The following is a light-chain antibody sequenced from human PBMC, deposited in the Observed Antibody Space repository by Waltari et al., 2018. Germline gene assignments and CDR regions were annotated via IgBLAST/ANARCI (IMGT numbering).Light chain of an antibody. J-gene: IGLJ6*01. CDR1: SSDVGGYNY. Sequence: QSALTQPPSASGSPGQSVTISCTGTSSDVGGYNYVSWYQQHPGKAPKLMIYEVSKRPSGVPDRVAGSKSGNTASLTVSGLQAEDEADEYCSSYAGSNNFVFGSGTKVTVL. CDR2: EVS. CDR3: SSYAGSNNFV. V-gene: IGLV2-8*01.